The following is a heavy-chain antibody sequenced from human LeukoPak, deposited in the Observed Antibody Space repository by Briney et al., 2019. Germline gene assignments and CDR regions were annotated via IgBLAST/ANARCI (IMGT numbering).Heavy chain of an antibody. J-gene: IGHJ4*02. CDR1: GYTFTGYY. CDR2: INPNSGGT. V-gene: IGHV1-2*02. CDR3: VSGLAVVRHEDDDY. D-gene: IGHD2-2*01. Sequence: ASVKVSCKASGYTFTGYYMPRVREAPGQGLEWMGWINPNSGGTDYAKKFQGRVTMTRDTSISTAYMEPSRQRSDQTAVYYCVSGLAVVRHEDDDYWGQGTLVTVSS.